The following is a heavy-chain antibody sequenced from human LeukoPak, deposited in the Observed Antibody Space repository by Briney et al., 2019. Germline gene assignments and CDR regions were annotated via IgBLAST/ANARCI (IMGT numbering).Heavy chain of an antibody. Sequence: PGGSLRLSCAASGFSFSSYGMHWVRQAPGKGLEWVAFIRYDGSIKDYADSVKGRITISRDNSKNTLYLQMNSLRTEDTAVYYCAKRGYTSSWNFDSWGQGTLVTVSS. CDR2: IRYDGSIK. D-gene: IGHD6-13*01. V-gene: IGHV3-30*02. CDR1: GFSFSSYG. CDR3: AKRGYTSSWNFDS. J-gene: IGHJ4*02.